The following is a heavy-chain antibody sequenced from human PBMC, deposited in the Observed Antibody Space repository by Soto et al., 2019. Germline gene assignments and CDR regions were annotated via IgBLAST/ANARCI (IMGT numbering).Heavy chain of an antibody. D-gene: IGHD6-13*01. J-gene: IGHJ4*01. Sequence: QVRLVQSGAEVKRPGSSVKVSCKASGGTFTSYTLSWVRQVPGQGPEWMGRIIPILGIASYAQKFQGRLTITADKSTSTAYMDLTSLRSEYTAIYYGAREFTVWAADDMPYYFDSWGHGNLVVVYS. CDR3: AREFTVWAADDMPYYFDS. CDR2: IIPILGIA. V-gene: IGHV1-69*08. CDR1: GGTFTSYT.